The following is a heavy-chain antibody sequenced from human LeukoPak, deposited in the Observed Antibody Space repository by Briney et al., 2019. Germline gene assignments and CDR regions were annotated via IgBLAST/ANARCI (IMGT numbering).Heavy chain of an antibody. CDR1: GGSISSSSYY. V-gene: IGHV4-39*01. CDR3: ARHELGDAFDT. Sequence: SETLSLTCTVSGGSISSSSYYWGWIRQPPGKGLEWIGSIYYSGSTYYNPSLKSRVTISVDTSKNQFSLKLSSVTAADTAVYYCARHELGDAFDTWGQGTMVTVSS. D-gene: IGHD7-27*01. J-gene: IGHJ3*02. CDR2: IYYSGST.